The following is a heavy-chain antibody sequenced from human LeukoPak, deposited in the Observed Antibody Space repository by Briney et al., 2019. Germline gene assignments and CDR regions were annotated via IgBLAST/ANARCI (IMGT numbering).Heavy chain of an antibody. J-gene: IGHJ5*02. CDR1: GYTFTSYD. CDR3: ARGVSGVTPP. V-gene: IGHV1-18*01. Sequence: ASVKVSCKASGYTFTSYDTNWVRQATGQGPEWLGWINTNTGNTHYAKSLQDRVTLTTDTSTSTAYMELRSLKSDDTAVYYCARGVSGVTPPWGQGTLVIVSS. D-gene: IGHD4-23*01. CDR2: INTNTGNT.